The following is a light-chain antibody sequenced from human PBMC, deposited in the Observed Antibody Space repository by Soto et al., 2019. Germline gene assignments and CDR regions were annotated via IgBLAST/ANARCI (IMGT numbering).Light chain of an antibody. CDR1: SSGVGNYNL. CDR3: CSFAGSVV. J-gene: IGLJ2*01. Sequence: QSVLTQPASVSGSPGQSITISCTGTSSGVGNYNLVAWYQQHPGKAPKLMIYEGSKRPSGISNRFSGSKSGNTASLTISGLQAEDEADYYCCSFAGSVVFGGGTKLTVL. CDR2: EGS. V-gene: IGLV2-23*01.